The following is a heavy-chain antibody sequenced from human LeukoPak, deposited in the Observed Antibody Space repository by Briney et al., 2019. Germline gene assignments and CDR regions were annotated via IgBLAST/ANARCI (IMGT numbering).Heavy chain of an antibody. CDR3: EIFYYDILTGYYIGDY. CDR2: INHSGST. V-gene: IGHV4-34*01. J-gene: IGHJ4*02. Sequence: SETLSLTCAVYGGSFSGYYWSWIRQPPGKGLEWIGEINHSGSTNYNPSLKSRVTISVDTSKNQYSLKLSSVTAAHTAVYYCEIFYYDILTGYYIGDYWGQGTLVTVSS. CDR1: GGSFSGYY. D-gene: IGHD3-9*01.